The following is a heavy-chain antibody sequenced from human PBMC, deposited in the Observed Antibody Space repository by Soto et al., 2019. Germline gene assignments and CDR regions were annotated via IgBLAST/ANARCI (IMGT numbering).Heavy chain of an antibody. CDR1: GFTFSSYA. V-gene: IGHV3-23*01. CDR3: AKGTRYCSSTSCIGAFDI. Sequence: EVQLLESGGGLVQPGGSLRLSCAASGFTFSSYAMGWVRQAPGKGLERVSAISGSGGSTYYADSVKGRFTISRDNSKNTLYLQMNSLRAEDTAVYYCAKGTRYCSSTSCIGAFDIWGQGTMVTVSS. CDR2: ISGSGGST. D-gene: IGHD2-2*01. J-gene: IGHJ3*02.